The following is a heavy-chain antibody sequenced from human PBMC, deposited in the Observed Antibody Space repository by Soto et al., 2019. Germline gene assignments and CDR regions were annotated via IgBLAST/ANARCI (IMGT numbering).Heavy chain of an antibody. CDR1: GFTFNTYA. Sequence: EVQLLESGGGLVQPGGSLRLSCAASGFTFNTYAMTWVRQAPGKGLEWVSTISGNGGSIYYADSVKGRFTISRDNSKNTLDLQMNSLRADDTAIYYCAKGLLGTVIPDYWGQGTLVTVSS. J-gene: IGHJ4*02. CDR3: AKGLLGTVIPDY. D-gene: IGHD7-27*01. CDR2: ISGNGGSI. V-gene: IGHV3-23*01.